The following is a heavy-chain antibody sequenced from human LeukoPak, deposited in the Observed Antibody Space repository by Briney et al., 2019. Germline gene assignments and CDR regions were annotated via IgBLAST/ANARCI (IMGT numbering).Heavy chain of an antibody. CDR3: ARAVRGLTPYFDY. Sequence: SETLSLTCTVSGGSISSSSYYWGWIRQPSGKGLEWIGSIYYSGSTYYNPSLKSRVTISVDTSKNQFSLKLSSVTAADTAVYYCARAVRGLTPYFDYWGQGTLVTVSS. CDR2: IYYSGST. J-gene: IGHJ4*02. D-gene: IGHD6-19*01. V-gene: IGHV4-39*01. CDR1: GGSISSSSYY.